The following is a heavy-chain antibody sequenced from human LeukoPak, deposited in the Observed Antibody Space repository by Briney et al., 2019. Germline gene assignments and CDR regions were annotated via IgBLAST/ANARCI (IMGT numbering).Heavy chain of an antibody. CDR2: IWYDGSNK. J-gene: IGHJ4*02. V-gene: IGHV3-33*01. Sequence: GGSLRLSCAASGFTFSAYGMHWVRQAPGKGPEWVAVIWYDGSNKYYADSVKGRFTISRDNSKNTLYPQMNSLRAEDTAVYYCARDQVALFDYWGQGTLVTVSS. D-gene: IGHD5-12*01. CDR1: GFTFSAYG. CDR3: ARDQVALFDY.